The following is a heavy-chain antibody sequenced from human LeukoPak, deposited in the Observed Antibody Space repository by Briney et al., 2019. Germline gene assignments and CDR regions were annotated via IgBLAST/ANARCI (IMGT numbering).Heavy chain of an antibody. CDR1: EFTFSSYG. V-gene: IGHV3-30*02. Sequence: GGSLRLSCAASEFTFSSYGMHWGRQAPGKGLEWVSFIRYDGSYKSYADSVKGRFTISRDNSKNTVYLQMNSLRAEDAAVYYCAKYGNTFDIWGQGTMVTVSS. CDR3: AKYGNTFDI. J-gene: IGHJ3*02. CDR2: IRYDGSYK. D-gene: IGHD2/OR15-2a*01.